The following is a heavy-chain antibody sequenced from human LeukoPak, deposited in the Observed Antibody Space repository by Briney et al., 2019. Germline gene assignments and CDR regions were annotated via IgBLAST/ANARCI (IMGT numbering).Heavy chain of an antibody. CDR3: ARDLLDYDSTNWFDP. Sequence: SETLSLTCTVSGGSISSYYWSWIRQPPGKGLEWIGYIYYSGSTNYNPSLKSRVTISVDTSKNQFSLKLSSVTAADTAVYYCARDLLDYDSTNWFDPWGQGTLVTVSS. J-gene: IGHJ5*02. CDR2: IYYSGST. CDR1: GGSISSYY. V-gene: IGHV4-59*01. D-gene: IGHD3-22*01.